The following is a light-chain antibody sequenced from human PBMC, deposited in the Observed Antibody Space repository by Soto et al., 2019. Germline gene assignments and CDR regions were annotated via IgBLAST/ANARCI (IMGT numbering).Light chain of an antibody. J-gene: IGLJ3*02. Sequence: QLVLTQPPSASGAPGQRVTISCSGSSSNIGSSSVNWYQQLPGTAPKLLIYSNDQRPSGVPDRFSGSRSATSASLAISGLQSEDEADYYCASWDDSLVFGGGTKLTVL. V-gene: IGLV1-44*01. CDR1: SSNIGSSS. CDR2: SND. CDR3: ASWDDSLV.